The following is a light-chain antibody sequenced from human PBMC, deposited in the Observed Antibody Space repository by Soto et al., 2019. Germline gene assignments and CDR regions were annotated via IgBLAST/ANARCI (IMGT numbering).Light chain of an antibody. CDR1: QSVSSN. V-gene: IGKV3-11*01. CDR3: QQRSTWPT. Sequence: EIVMTQSPATLSVSPGDRATLSCRASQSVSSNLAWYQQKPGQAPRLLIYDASVRATGTPARFSGSGSGTAFTLTISSLEPEDFALYYCQQRSTWPTFGQGTRLEIK. J-gene: IGKJ5*01. CDR2: DAS.